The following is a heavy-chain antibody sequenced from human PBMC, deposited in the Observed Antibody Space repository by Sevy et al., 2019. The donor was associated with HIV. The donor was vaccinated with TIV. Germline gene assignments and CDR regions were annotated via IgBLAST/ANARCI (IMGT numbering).Heavy chain of an antibody. CDR1: GFSFSSYG. Sequence: GGSLRLSCAASGFSFSSYGMHWVRQAPGKGLEWMSYIQYDGSNKDYADSVKGRFTISRDNSKNTLYLQMNSLRVEDTGVFYCVKEGGGEGGDHWGQGTLVTVSS. CDR3: VKEGGGEGGDH. CDR2: IQYDGSNK. V-gene: IGHV3-30*02. J-gene: IGHJ4*02. D-gene: IGHD2-21*01.